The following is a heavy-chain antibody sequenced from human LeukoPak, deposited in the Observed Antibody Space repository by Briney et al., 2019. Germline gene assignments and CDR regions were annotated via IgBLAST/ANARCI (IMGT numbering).Heavy chain of an antibody. J-gene: IGHJ3*02. V-gene: IGHV3-11*06. CDR3: ARDRNAFDI. CDR1: GFSFSDYH. CDR2: IVSSSTYT. Sequence: PGGSLRLSCAASGFSFSDYHISWTRQAPGKGLEWISYIVSSSTYTKYADSVKGRFTISRDNAKNSVYLQMNSLRAEDTAVYYCARDRNAFDIWGQGTMVTVSS.